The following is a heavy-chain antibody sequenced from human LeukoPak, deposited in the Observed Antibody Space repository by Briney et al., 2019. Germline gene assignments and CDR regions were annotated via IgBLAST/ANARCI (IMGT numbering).Heavy chain of an antibody. CDR3: ARDVAGYCSGGSCYYFDY. D-gene: IGHD2-15*01. J-gene: IGHJ4*02. V-gene: IGHV4-39*07. CDR2: IYYSGST. CDR1: GGSISSSSYY. Sequence: SETLSLTCTVSGGSISSSSYYWGWIRQPPGKGLEWIGSIYYSGSTYYNPSLKSRVTISVDTSKNQFSLKLSSVTAADTAVYYCARDVAGYCSGGSCYYFDYWGQGTLVTVSS.